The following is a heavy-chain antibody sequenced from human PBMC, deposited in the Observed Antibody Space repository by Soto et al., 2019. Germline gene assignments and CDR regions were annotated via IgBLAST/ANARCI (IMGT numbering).Heavy chain of an antibody. D-gene: IGHD6-13*01. CDR3: AREVNSSPARGQNWFDP. J-gene: IGHJ5*02. CDR2: TYHSGTT. CDR1: GDSINNSNW. V-gene: IGHV4-4*02. Sequence: QVQLQESGPGLVQPSGTLSLTCAVSGDSINNSNWWSWVRQTPGKGLEWLGETYHSGTTNYNPSLKTRVTISIDKSKNQFALKMNSVTAADTAVDYCAREVNSSPARGQNWFDPWGQGTLVTVSS.